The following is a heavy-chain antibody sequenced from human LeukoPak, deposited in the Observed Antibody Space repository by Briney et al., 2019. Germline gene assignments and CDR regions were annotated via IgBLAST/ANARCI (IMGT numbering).Heavy chain of an antibody. D-gene: IGHD4-17*01. Sequence: GGSLRLSCAASGFTFSSYEMNWVRQAPGKGLEWASYISSSGSTIYYADSVKGRFTISRDNAKNSLYLQMNSLRAEDTAVYYCARESFVVWPSYGDYFDYWGQGTLVTVSS. V-gene: IGHV3-48*03. J-gene: IGHJ4*02. CDR1: GFTFSSYE. CDR2: ISSSGSTI. CDR3: ARESFVVWPSYGDYFDY.